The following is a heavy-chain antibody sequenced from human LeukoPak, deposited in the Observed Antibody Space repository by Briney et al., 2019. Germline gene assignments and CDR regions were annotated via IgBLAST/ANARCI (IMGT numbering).Heavy chain of an antibody. CDR2: MYDSGST. CDR3: ACTTPGDYYRMDG. D-gene: IGHD4-17*01. J-gene: IGHJ6*04. V-gene: IGHV4-30-2*01. CDR1: GGSISSGGYY. Sequence: PSQTLSLTGAVSGGSISSGGYYWSWIRQPPGKGLEWIGYMYDSGSTYYNPSLKSRVTTSVDRSKNLFSLKLSSVTATDTAVYYCACTTPGDYYRMDGWREGSTAADCS.